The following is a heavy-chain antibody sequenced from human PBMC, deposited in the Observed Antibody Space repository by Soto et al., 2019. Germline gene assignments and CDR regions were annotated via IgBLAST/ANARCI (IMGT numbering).Heavy chain of an antibody. CDR1: GGSISSGGYY. J-gene: IGHJ4*02. V-gene: IGHV4-31*03. Sequence: SETLSLTCTVPGGSISSGGYYWSWIRQHPGKGLEWIGYIYYSGSTYYNPSLKSRVTISVDTSKNQFSLKLSSVTAADTAVYYCATYCSGGSCYLDYWGQGTLGTVSS. CDR2: IYYSGST. CDR3: ATYCSGGSCYLDY. D-gene: IGHD2-15*01.